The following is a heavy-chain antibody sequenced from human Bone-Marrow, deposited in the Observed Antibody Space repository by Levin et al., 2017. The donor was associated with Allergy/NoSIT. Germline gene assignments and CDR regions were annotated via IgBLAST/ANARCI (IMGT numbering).Heavy chain of an antibody. CDR2: ISADNGDT. V-gene: IGHV1-18*01. Sequence: ASVKVSCKASGYTFNRYGITWVRQAPGQGLAWMGWISADNGDTYLAQNFQGRVTMTTDTSTNTVHMEIRSLRSDDTAVYYCAREVLGGYVHPWGQGTLVTVSS. J-gene: IGHJ5*02. CDR1: GYTFNRYG. CDR3: AREVLGGYVHP. D-gene: IGHD5-12*01.